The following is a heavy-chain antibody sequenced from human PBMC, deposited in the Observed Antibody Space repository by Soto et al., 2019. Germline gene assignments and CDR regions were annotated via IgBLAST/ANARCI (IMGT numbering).Heavy chain of an antibody. CDR1: GGTFSSYA. J-gene: IGHJ5*02. D-gene: IGHD5-12*01. Sequence: QVQLVQSGAEVKKPGSSVKVSCKASGGTFSSYAISWVRQAPGQGLEWMGGIIPIFGTANYAQKFQGRVTITADESTSTAYMELSSLRSEDTAGYYCARDSRYSGYDFPNWFDPWGQGTLVTVSS. V-gene: IGHV1-69*12. CDR3: ARDSRYSGYDFPNWFDP. CDR2: IIPIFGTA.